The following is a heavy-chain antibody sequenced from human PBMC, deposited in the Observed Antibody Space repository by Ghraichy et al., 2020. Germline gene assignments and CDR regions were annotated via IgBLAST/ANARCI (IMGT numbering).Heavy chain of an antibody. CDR2: ISYDGSNK. CDR3: ARYLRHIVGAGFAY. J-gene: IGHJ4*02. D-gene: IGHD1-26*01. Sequence: VAVISYDGSNKYYADSVKGRFTITRDNSKNTLYLQMNSLRAEDTAVYYCARYLRHIVGAGFAYWCQGTLVTVSS. V-gene: IGHV3-30*03.